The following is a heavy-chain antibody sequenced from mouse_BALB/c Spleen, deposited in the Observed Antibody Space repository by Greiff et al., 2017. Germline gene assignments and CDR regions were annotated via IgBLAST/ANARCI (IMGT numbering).Heavy chain of an antibody. CDR2: INPDSSTI. CDR3: ARGNFYYGSSYWYFDV. CDR1: GFDFSRYW. D-gene: IGHD1-1*01. Sequence: EVQLVESGGGLVQPGGSLKLSCAASGFDFSRYWMSWVRQAPGKGLEWIGEINPDSSTINYTPSLKDKFIISRDNAKNTLYLQMSKVRSEDTALYYCARGNFYYGSSYWYFDVWGAGTTVTVSS. J-gene: IGHJ1*01. V-gene: IGHV4-1*02.